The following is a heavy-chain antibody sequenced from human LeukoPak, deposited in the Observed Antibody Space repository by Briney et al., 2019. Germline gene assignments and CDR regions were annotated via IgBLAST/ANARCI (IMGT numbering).Heavy chain of an antibody. V-gene: IGHV4-4*07. CDR1: GGSISSYY. J-gene: IGHJ5*02. Sequence: PSETLTLTCTVSGGSISSYYWSWVRQPAGKGLEWIGRIYTSGSTNYNPSLKSRVTMSVDTSKNQFSLKLSSVTAADTAVYYCASSTPEIWFDPWGQGTLVTVSS. CDR3: ASSTPEIWFDP. CDR2: IYTSGST. D-gene: IGHD1-14*01.